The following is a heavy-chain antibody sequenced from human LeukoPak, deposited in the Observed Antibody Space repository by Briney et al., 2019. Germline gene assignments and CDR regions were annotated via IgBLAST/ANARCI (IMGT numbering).Heavy chain of an antibody. CDR1: GFTLSSYE. J-gene: IGHJ4*02. D-gene: IGHD4-17*01. Sequence: GGSLRLSCAASGFTLSSYEMNWVRQAPGKGLEWVSHISSSGSTIYYADFVKGRFTISRDNAKNSLYLQMNSLRAEDTALYYCAREYGNYRDYWGQGTLVIVSS. V-gene: IGHV3-48*03. CDR2: ISSSGSTI. CDR3: AREYGNYRDY.